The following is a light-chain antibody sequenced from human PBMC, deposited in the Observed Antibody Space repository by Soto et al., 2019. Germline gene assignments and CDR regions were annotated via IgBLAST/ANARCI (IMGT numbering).Light chain of an antibody. CDR1: SSDVGIYNY. V-gene: IGLV2-14*01. CDR3: TSFTTSSIGV. J-gene: IGLJ3*02. Sequence: QSVLAQPASVSGSPGQTITISCTGTSSDVGIYNYVSWYQQHPGKAPKRIICEVYKRPSGVSNRFSSSKSGNTASLTISGLRPEDEADYYCTSFTTSSIGVFGGGTKVTVL. CDR2: EVY.